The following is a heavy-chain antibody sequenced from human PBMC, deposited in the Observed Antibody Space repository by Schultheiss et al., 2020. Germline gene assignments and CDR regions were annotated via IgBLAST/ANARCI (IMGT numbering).Heavy chain of an antibody. J-gene: IGHJ4*02. V-gene: IGHV4-38-2*01. CDR2: IYHSGST. CDR3: ARAPYSSSWYDY. D-gene: IGHD6-13*01. Sequence: SETLSLTCAVSGYSISSGYYWGWIRQPPGKGLEWIGEIYHSGSTNYNPSLKSRVTISVDTSKNQFSLKLSSVTAADTAVYYCARAPYSSSWYDYWGQGTLVTVSS. CDR1: GYSISSGYY.